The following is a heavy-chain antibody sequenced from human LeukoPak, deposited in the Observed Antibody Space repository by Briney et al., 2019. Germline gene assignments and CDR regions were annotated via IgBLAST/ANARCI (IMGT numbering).Heavy chain of an antibody. Sequence: GGSLRLSCAASGFTFSRYGMTWVRQAPGKGLEWVSTISDTGDSTYYADSVKGRFTISRDNSENTLYLQMNGLRAEDAAIYFCATGAYCDHWGQGTLVTVSS. J-gene: IGHJ4*02. CDR2: ISDTGDST. V-gene: IGHV3-23*01. CDR1: GFTFSRYG. CDR3: ATGAYCDH.